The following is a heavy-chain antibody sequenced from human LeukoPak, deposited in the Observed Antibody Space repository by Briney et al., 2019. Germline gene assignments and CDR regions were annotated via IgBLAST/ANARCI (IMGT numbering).Heavy chain of an antibody. V-gene: IGHV1-69*13. CDR1: GGTFSSYT. Sequence: ASVKVSCKASGGTFSSYTITWVRQAPGQGLEWMGGIIPIFGTANYAQKFQGRVTITADESTSTAYMELSSLRSEDTAVYYCARVHTQVGATFFDYWGQGTLVTVSS. D-gene: IGHD1-26*01. CDR3: ARVHTQVGATFFDY. J-gene: IGHJ4*02. CDR2: IIPIFGTA.